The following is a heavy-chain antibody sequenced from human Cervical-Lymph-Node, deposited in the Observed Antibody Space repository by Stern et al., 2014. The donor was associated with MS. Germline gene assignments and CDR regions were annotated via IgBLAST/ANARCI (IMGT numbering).Heavy chain of an antibody. D-gene: IGHD4-17*01. CDR1: GFTVRSYW. CDR3: ARGGAVTTSDYYLDY. CDR2: IRQEGSAT. J-gene: IGHJ4*02. Sequence: EVQLEESGGGLVQPGGSLRLSCAASGFTVRSYWMTWVRQAPGKGLEWVANIRQEGSATHYVDSVKGRFTISRDDAENSLYLQMNSLRVDDTAVYYCARGGAVTTSDYYLDYWGQGILVTVSS. V-gene: IGHV3-7*04.